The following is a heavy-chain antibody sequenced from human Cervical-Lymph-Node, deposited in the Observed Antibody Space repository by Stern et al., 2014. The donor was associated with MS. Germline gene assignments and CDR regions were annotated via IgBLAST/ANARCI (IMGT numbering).Heavy chain of an antibody. J-gene: IGHJ4*02. CDR1: GFTVSRDY. D-gene: IGHD1-1*01. Sequence: EVQLVESGGGVIQPGGSLRLSCTASGFTVSRDYMTWVRPAPGKGLEWVSLITNVGSTFYTDSVKCRFTISRDDSKNTVYLHMTSLRAEDTAMYYCARDTSSPERSDWWGQGTLVTVSS. V-gene: IGHV3-53*01. CDR3: ARDTSSPERSDW. CDR2: ITNVGST.